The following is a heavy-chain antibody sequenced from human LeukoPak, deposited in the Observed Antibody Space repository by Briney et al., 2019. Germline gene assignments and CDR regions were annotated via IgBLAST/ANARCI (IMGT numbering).Heavy chain of an antibody. J-gene: IGHJ5*02. V-gene: IGHV4-59*08. D-gene: IGHD2-2*01. CDR2: IYYSGST. CDR1: GGSISSYY. CDR3: ARQIVVVPAALYWFDP. Sequence: SETLSLTCTVSGGSISSYYWNWIRQPPGKGQEWIGYIYYSGSTNYNPSLKSRVTISVDASKNQFSLKLSSVTAADTAVYYCARQIVVVPAALYWFDPWGQGTLVTVSS.